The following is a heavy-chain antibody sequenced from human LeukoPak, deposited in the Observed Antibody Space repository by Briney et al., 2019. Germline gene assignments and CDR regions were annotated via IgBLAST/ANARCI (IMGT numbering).Heavy chain of an antibody. CDR2: ISSSGSTI. V-gene: IGHV3-48*03. CDR1: GFTFSSYE. D-gene: IGHD3-22*01. CDR3: AKDSPFWYYDSSGYSDY. Sequence: GGSLRLSCAASGFTFSSYEMNWVRQAPGKGLEWVSYISSSGSTIYYADSVKGRFTISRDNSKNTLYLQMNSLRAEDTAVYYCAKDSPFWYYDSSGYSDYWGQGTLVTVSS. J-gene: IGHJ4*02.